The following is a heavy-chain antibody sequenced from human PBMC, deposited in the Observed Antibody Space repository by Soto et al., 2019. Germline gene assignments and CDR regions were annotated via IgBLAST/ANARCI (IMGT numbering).Heavy chain of an antibody. CDR2: MSTYTGDT. Sequence: QVQLVQSGAEVKKPGASVKVSCKTFGYSFTVYGISWVRQAPGQGLEWMGWMSTYTGDTNYARKFRGRVTMTTDICTSTASMELRSLTSDDTAVYYCARDPGGATGFDPWGQGTPVIVST. CDR1: GYSFTVYG. J-gene: IGHJ5*02. D-gene: IGHD1-1*01. V-gene: IGHV1-18*01. CDR3: ARDPGGATGFDP.